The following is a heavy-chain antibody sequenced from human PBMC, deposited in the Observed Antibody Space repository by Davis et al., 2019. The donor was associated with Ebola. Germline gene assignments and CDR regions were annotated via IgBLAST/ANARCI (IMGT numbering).Heavy chain of an antibody. V-gene: IGHV3-30*03. J-gene: IGHJ4*02. Sequence: PGGSLRLSCASSGFTFSSYGMHWVRQAPGKGLEWVAVISYDGSNKYYADSVKGRFTISRDNSKNTLYLQMNSLRAEDTAVYYCARRSGDYWGQGTLVTVSS. CDR3: ARRSGDY. CDR2: ISYDGSNK. CDR1: GFTFSSYG.